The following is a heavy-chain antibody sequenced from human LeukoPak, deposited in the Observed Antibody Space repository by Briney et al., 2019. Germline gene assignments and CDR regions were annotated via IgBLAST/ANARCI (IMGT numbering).Heavy chain of an antibody. CDR1: GYTFTGYY. D-gene: IGHD6-6*01. CDR3: ASEVECSSSSFDY. V-gene: IGHV1-2*02. Sequence: ASVKVSYKASGYTFTGYYMHWVRQAPGQGLEWMGWINPNSGGTNYAQKFQGRVTMTRDTSISTAYMELSRLRSDDTAVYYCASEVECSSSSFDYWGQGTLVTVSS. CDR2: INPNSGGT. J-gene: IGHJ4*02.